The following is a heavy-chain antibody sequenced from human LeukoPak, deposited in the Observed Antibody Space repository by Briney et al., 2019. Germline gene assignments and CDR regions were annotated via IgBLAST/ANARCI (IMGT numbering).Heavy chain of an antibody. Sequence: ASVTLPCKASGYTFTGYGISLVRQAPGQRLEWMGWISAYNGNTNYAQKLQGRLTKTTDTSTSTAYMELRSLRTDGTAVYYCAREGGDIVVVPAAMGYSWFDPWGQGTLVTVSS. CDR3: AREGGDIVVVPAAMGYSWFDP. CDR1: GYTFTGYG. CDR2: ISAYNGNT. J-gene: IGHJ5*02. V-gene: IGHV1-18*01. D-gene: IGHD2-2*01.